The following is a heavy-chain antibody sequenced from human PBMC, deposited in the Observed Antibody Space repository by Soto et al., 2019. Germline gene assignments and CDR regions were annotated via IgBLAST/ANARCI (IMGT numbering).Heavy chain of an antibody. CDR3: ARAASRSFSSSWSYNWFDP. Sequence: PSETLSLTCAVYGGSFSCYYLSWIRQPPGKGLEWIGYIYYSGSTNYNPSLKSRVTISVDTSKNQFSLKLSSVTAADTAVYYCARAASRSFSSSWSYNWFDPWGQGTLVTVSS. V-gene: IGHV4-59*01. CDR1: GGSFSCYY. CDR2: IYYSGST. J-gene: IGHJ5*02. D-gene: IGHD6-13*01.